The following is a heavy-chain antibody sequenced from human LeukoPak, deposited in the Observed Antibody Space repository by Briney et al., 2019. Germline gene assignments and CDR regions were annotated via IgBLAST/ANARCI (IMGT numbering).Heavy chain of an antibody. Sequence: PSETLSLTCAVYGGSFSGYYWSWIRQPPGKGLEWIGEINHSGSTNYNPSLKSRVTISVDTSKNQFSLKLSSVTAADTAVYYCARTGIEVAGTVYFDYWGQGTLVIVSS. J-gene: IGHJ4*02. CDR2: INHSGST. V-gene: IGHV4-34*01. CDR1: GGSFSGYY. CDR3: ARTGIEVAGTVYFDY. D-gene: IGHD6-19*01.